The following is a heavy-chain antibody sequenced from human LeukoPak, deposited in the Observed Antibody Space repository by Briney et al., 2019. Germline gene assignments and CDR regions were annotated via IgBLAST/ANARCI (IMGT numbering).Heavy chain of an antibody. J-gene: IGHJ4*02. CDR1: GGSISSSSYY. V-gene: IGHV4-39*07. D-gene: IGHD4-17*01. CDR2: IYYSGST. CDR3: ARVKDYGDYVSY. Sequence: SETLSLTCTVSGGSISSSSYYWGWIRQPPGKGLEWIGTIYYSGSTCYNPSLKSRVTISVDTSKNQFSLKLSSVTAADTAVYYCARVKDYGDYVSYWGQGTLVTVSS.